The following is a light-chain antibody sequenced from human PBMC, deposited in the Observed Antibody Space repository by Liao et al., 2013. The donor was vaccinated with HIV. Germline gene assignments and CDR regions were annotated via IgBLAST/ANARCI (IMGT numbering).Light chain of an antibody. CDR3: QAWDGSTPSVV. J-gene: IGLJ2*01. CDR2: QDD. Sequence: SYELTQPPSVSVSPGQTASISCSGDKLGDKYTSWYQQKPGQSPILVIHQDDKRPSGIPERFSGSNSGNTATLTISGTQAMDEADYYCQAWDGSTPSVVFGGGTSLTVL. CDR1: KLGDKY. V-gene: IGLV3-1*01.